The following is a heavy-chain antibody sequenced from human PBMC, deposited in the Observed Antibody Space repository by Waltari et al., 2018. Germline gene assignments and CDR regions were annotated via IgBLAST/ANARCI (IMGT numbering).Heavy chain of an antibody. Sequence: QVQLVESGGGVVQPGRSLRLSCAASGFTFSSYGLPWVRRAPGKGLEWVAVISYDGSNKYYADSVKGRFTISRDNSKNTLYLQMNSLRAEDTAVYYCAKDQGAPFGGVIATYYFDYWGQGTLVTVSS. CDR2: ISYDGSNK. D-gene: IGHD3-16*02. V-gene: IGHV3-30*18. J-gene: IGHJ4*02. CDR1: GFTFSSYG. CDR3: AKDQGAPFGGVIATYYFDY.